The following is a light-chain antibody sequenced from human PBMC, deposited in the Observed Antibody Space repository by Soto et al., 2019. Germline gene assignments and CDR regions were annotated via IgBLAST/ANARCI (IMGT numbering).Light chain of an antibody. CDR2: KAS. CDR1: QSIKNW. CDR3: KQYNSYSQFP. J-gene: IGKJ3*01. Sequence: DIQMTQSPSTLSASVGDRVTITCRASQSIKNWLAWYQQKPGEAPKLLIYKASTLESGVPSRFCGIGSGTKFPLTISCLQPDDVATYYCKQYNSYSQFPFGPGTKVDIK. V-gene: IGKV1-5*03.